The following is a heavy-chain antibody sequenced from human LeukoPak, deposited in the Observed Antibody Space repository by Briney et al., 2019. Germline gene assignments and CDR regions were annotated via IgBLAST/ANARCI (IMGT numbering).Heavy chain of an antibody. Sequence: SETLSLTCTVPGGSISSYYWSWIRQPPGKGLEWIGYIYYSGSTNYNPSLKSRVTISVDTSKNQFSLKLSSVTAADTAVYYCARDQRYFDWLSNWGQGTLVTVSS. D-gene: IGHD3-9*01. J-gene: IGHJ4*02. CDR2: IYYSGST. CDR1: GGSISSYY. V-gene: IGHV4-59*12. CDR3: ARDQRYFDWLSN.